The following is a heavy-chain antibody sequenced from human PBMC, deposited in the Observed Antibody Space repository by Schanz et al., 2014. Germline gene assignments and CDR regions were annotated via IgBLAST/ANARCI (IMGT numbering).Heavy chain of an antibody. J-gene: IGHJ4*02. CDR3: ARDSHRRVAGPGY. Sequence: QVPLVQSGVEVKKPGASVKVSCKASGYSFTGYYMNWVRQAPGQGLEWMGWINPSSGGTNYAQKFQGRVTMTRDTSISTAYMELNRLRSDDTAVYYCARDSHRRVAGPGYWGQGTLVTVSS. CDR2: INPSSGGT. V-gene: IGHV1-2*02. CDR1: GYSFTGYY.